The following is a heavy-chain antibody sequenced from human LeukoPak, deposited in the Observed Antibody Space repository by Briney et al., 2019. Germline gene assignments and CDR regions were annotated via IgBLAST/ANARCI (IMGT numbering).Heavy chain of an antibody. CDR3: ARAASSGYYWHFDY. Sequence: GGSLRLSCAASGFTFSSYAMHWVRQAPAKGLEWVAVIAYDGSNKYYADSVKGRFTISRDNSKNTLYLQMNSLRAEDTAVYYCARAASSGYYWHFDYWGQGTLVTVSS. J-gene: IGHJ4*02. CDR1: GFTFSSYA. CDR2: IAYDGSNK. V-gene: IGHV3-30*04. D-gene: IGHD3-22*01.